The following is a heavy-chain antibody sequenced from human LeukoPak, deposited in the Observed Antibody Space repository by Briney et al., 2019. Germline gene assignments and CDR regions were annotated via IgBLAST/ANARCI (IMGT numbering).Heavy chain of an antibody. CDR2: IKQDGSEK. V-gene: IGHV3-7*01. CDR1: GFTFSSYW. D-gene: IGHD3-10*01. J-gene: IGHJ4*02. Sequence: GGSLRLSCAASGFTFSSYWMSWVRQAPGKGLEWVANIKQDGSEKYYVDSVKGRFTISRDNAKNSLYLQMNSLRAEDTAVYYCASHSSVLLWFGELCYWGQGTLVTVSS. CDR3: ASHSSVLLWFGELCY.